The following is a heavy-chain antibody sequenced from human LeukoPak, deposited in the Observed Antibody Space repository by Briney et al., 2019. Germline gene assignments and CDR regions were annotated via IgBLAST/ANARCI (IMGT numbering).Heavy chain of an antibody. CDR3: ARDYYDRSGYYRFDP. Sequence: GGSLRLSCAASGFTFSVYGMHWVRQAPGKGLEWVTVISYDGNYKQYADSVKGRFTISRDNSKNTLYLQMNSLRAEDTAVYYCARDYYDRSGYYRFDPWGQGTQVIVSS. CDR1: GFTFSVYG. CDR2: ISYDGNYK. V-gene: IGHV3-30*03. D-gene: IGHD3-22*01. J-gene: IGHJ5*02.